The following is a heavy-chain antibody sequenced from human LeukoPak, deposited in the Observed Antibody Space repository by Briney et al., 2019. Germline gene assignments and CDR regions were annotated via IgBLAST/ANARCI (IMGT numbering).Heavy chain of an antibody. CDR3: TRAVAGHPD. V-gene: IGHV4-34*01. CDR2: INHSGYT. J-gene: IGHJ4*02. CDR1: GVPFSNYY. Sequence: SDPLSLTCAVSGVPFSNYYWSWVRQSPRQGLEWIGEINHSGYTNYNPSLKSRVTMSIDTSKNQFSLRLTSVTAADAGVYYCTRAVAGHPDWGQGTLVTVSS. D-gene: IGHD6-19*01.